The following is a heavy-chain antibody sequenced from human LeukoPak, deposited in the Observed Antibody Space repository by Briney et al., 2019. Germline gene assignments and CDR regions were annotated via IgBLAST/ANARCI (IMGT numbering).Heavy chain of an antibody. CDR1: EFTFSAYA. CDR3: TKDLGTEYNIFDY. J-gene: IGHJ4*02. D-gene: IGHD3-9*01. V-gene: IGHV3-30*02. CDR2: VCYGGNIK. Sequence: PGGSLRLSCATSEFTFSAYAMHWIRQAPGRGLEWVAFVCYGGNIKYYADSMKGRFTISRDNSKNTLYLQMNSLRPEDTAVYYCTKDLGTEYNIFDYWGQGTLVTVSS.